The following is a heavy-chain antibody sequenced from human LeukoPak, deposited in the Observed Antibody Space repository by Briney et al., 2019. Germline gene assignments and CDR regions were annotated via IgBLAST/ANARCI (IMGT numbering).Heavy chain of an antibody. CDR3: ARDRVLGFGVVDRYGMDV. Sequence: PSETLSLTCTVSGGSISSSYYYWGWIRQPPGKGLEWIGSIYYSGSTYYNPSLKSRVTISVGTSKNQFSLKLSSVTAADTAVYYCARDRVLGFGVVDRYGMDVWGQGTTVTVSS. CDR2: IYYSGST. V-gene: IGHV4-39*07. J-gene: IGHJ6*02. D-gene: IGHD3-3*01. CDR1: GGSISSSYYY.